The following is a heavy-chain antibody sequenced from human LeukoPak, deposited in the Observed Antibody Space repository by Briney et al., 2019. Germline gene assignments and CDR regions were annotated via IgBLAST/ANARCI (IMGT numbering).Heavy chain of an antibody. CDR2: IEYEVSNK. Sequence: GRCLSPARAASGLTVISYVMQWVRHAPGGGLQWVAVIEYEVSNKYCADSVKGRFIISRDNYKNTLYLQMNSLTAGDTAVYYCARVVGGIVYNNGMDVGGQGTTVSVSS. CDR1: GLTVISYV. J-gene: IGHJ6*02. D-gene: IGHD6-19*01. CDR3: ARVVGGIVYNNGMDV. V-gene: IGHV3-30*01.